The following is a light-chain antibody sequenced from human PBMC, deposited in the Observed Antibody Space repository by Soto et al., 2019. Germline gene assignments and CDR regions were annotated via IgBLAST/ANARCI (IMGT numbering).Light chain of an antibody. CDR2: DAS. CDR1: QTVRNNY. CDR3: QQRSNGPLT. J-gene: IGKJ4*01. Sequence: EIVLTQSPGTLSLSPGERATLSCRASQTVRNNYLAWYQQKPGQAPRLLIHDASNRATGIPARFSGSGSSTDFTLTISSLEPEDFAVYFCQQRSNGPLTFGGGTKV. V-gene: IGKV3-11*01.